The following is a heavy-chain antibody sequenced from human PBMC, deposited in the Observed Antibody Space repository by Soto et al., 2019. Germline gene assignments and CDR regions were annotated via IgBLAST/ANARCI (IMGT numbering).Heavy chain of an antibody. CDR2: MNPNSGNT. V-gene: IGHV1-8*01. Sequence: QVQLVQSGAEVKKPGASVKVSCKASGYTFTSYDINWVRQATGQGLEWMGWMNPNSGNTGSAQKFQGRVTMTRNTSISTAYMELSSLRSEDTAVYYCARDPPYYYGSGSYYNDPYYYYGMDVWGQGTTVTVSS. D-gene: IGHD3-10*01. CDR1: GYTFTSYD. CDR3: ARDPPYYYGSGSYYNDPYYYYGMDV. J-gene: IGHJ6*02.